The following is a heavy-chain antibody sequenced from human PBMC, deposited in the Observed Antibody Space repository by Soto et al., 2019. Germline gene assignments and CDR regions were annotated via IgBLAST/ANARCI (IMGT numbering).Heavy chain of an antibody. CDR3: ARDRLPLGELSPGEY. D-gene: IGHD3-16*02. Sequence: XSVKVSCKASGYTFTKYRISWVRQAPGQGLEWMGYNRNYAQKLQGRVTMTTDTATSTAYMELRSLRSDDTAVYYCARDRLPLGELSPGEYWGQGTVVTVSS. J-gene: IGHJ4*02. V-gene: IGHV1-18*01. CDR2: NR. CDR1: GYTFTKYR.